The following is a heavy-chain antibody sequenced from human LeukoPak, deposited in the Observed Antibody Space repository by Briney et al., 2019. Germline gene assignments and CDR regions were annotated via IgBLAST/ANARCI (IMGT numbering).Heavy chain of an antibody. Sequence: PGGSLRLSCEASRFSFSSDRMHWVRQAPGKGQAWVSLIRSDGTSTSYADSVKGRFTISRDNAKNTVYLQMNSLRAEDTAVYYCARDLGSGTPLDCRGQGTLVTVSS. D-gene: IGHD1-7*01. V-gene: IGHV3-74*01. CDR3: ARDLGSGTPLDC. J-gene: IGHJ4*02. CDR1: RFSFSSDR. CDR2: IRSDGTST.